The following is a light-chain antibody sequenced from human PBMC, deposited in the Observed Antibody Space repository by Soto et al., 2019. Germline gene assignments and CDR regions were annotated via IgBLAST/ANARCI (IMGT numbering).Light chain of an antibody. CDR2: GAS. Sequence: EIVLTRSPCTLSLSPGERATLSCRASQSVSSSYLAWYQQKPGQAPRLLIYGASSRATGIPDRFSGSGSGTDFTLTISRLEPEDFAMYYCQQYGNSRVTFGQGTRLEIK. J-gene: IGKJ5*01. CDR3: QQYGNSRVT. V-gene: IGKV3-20*01. CDR1: QSVSSSY.